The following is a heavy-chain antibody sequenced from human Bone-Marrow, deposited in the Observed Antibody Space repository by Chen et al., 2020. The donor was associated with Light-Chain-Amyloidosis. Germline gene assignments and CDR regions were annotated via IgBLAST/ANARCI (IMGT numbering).Heavy chain of an antibody. D-gene: IGHD1-26*01. J-gene: IGHJ4*02. CDR3: ARSGSGSFTSGYDY. CDR2: FDPEDGKT. V-gene: IGHV1-24*01. Sequence: QVQLVQSGAEVKKPGASVKVSCKVSGYTLTEVAMHWVRQTPGKGLEWMGGFDPEDGKTIYERKFQGRVTMTEDTSTDTAFMELSSLRSEDTAVYYCARSGSGSFTSGYDYWGQGTLVTVSS. CDR1: GYTLTEVA.